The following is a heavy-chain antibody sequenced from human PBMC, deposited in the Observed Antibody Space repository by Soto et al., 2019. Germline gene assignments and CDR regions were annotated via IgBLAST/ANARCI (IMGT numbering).Heavy chain of an antibody. CDR3: AKKGFYPSGWINLFDS. D-gene: IGHD3-10*01. Sequence: LSLTCAVSGYSLTRDYYCGRIRQPPGKGLEWIGSIYSGSTYYNPSLKSRATISVATSKNQFSLSLTTVTAADTDMYYRAKKGFYPSGWINLFDSWGQGTRVIVSS. CDR2: IYSGST. V-gene: IGHV4-38-2*01. CDR1: GYSLTRDYY. J-gene: IGHJ4*02.